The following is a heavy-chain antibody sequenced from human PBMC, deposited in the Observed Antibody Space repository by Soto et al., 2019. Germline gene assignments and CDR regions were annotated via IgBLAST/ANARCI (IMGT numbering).Heavy chain of an antibody. J-gene: IGHJ6*02. Sequence: GEALNISCKGSGYSFTSYWISWVRQMPGKGLEWMGRIDPSDSYTNYSPSFQGHVTISADKSISTAYLQWSSLKASDTAMYYCARHFSSSWLYYYYGMDVWGQGTTVTVSS. V-gene: IGHV5-10-1*01. CDR1: GYSFTSYW. D-gene: IGHD6-13*01. CDR3: ARHFSSSWLYYYYGMDV. CDR2: IDPSDSYT.